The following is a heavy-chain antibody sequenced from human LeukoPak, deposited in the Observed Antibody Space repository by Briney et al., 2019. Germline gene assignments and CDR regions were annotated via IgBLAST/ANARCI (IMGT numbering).Heavy chain of an antibody. Sequence: PSETLSLTCTVSGGSISSYYWSWIRQPPGKGLEWIGYIYDSGSTNYNPSLKSRVTISVDTSKNQFSLKLSSVTAADTAVYYCARDHTSSWYRGFDYWGQGTLVTVSS. D-gene: IGHD6-13*01. CDR2: IYDSGST. CDR3: ARDHTSSWYRGFDY. V-gene: IGHV4-59*01. CDR1: GGSISSYY. J-gene: IGHJ4*02.